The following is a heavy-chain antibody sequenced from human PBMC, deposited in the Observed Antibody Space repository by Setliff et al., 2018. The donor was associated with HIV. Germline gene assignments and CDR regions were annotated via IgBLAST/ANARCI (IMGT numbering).Heavy chain of an antibody. Sequence: SETLSLTCTVSGGSISSGSNWWSWVRQSPGKGLEWIGEIYHSGSTHYNPSLQSRVTISVDKSKSQFSLKLNSVTAADTAVYYCGGNGYYSIDYWGQGTLVTVSS. CDR1: GGSISSGSNW. D-gene: IGHD3-22*01. CDR3: GGNGYYSIDY. V-gene: IGHV4-4*02. J-gene: IGHJ4*02. CDR2: IYHSGST.